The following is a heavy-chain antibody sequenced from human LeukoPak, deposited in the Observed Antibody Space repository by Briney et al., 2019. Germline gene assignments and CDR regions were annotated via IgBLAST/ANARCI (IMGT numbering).Heavy chain of an antibody. CDR3: ARGQGSLGSYGSGSYYNVLDYFDY. Sequence: SETLSLTCAVSGGSISSGGYSWSWIRQPPGKGLEWIGYIYHSGSTYYNPSLKGRVTISVDRSKNQYSLKLSSVTAADTAVYYCARGQGSLGSYGSGSYYNVLDYFDYWGQGTLVSVSS. V-gene: IGHV4-30-2*01. CDR2: IYHSGST. J-gene: IGHJ4*02. CDR1: GGSISSGGYS. D-gene: IGHD3-10*01.